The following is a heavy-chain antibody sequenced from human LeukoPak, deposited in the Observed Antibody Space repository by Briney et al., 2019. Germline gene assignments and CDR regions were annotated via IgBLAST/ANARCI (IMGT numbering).Heavy chain of an antibody. CDR3: ARGQQLVGIAGRCGHDY. V-gene: IGHV4-34*01. J-gene: IGHJ4*02. D-gene: IGHD1-14*01. CDR1: GGSFSGYY. CDR2: INHSGST. Sequence: SETLSLTCAVYGGSFSGYYGSCIRQPPGKGLEGCGEINHSGSTNYNPSLKSRVTISVDTSKNQFSLKLSSVTAADTAVYYCARGQQLVGIAGRCGHDYWGQGTLVTVSS.